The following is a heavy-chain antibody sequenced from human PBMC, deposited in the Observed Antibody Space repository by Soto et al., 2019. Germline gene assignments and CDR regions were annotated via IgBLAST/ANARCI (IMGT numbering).Heavy chain of an antibody. CDR2: ISASSISI. Sequence: GGSLRLSCAASGFSYSNYAMNWVRQAPGKGLEWIAYISASSISIYYADSVRGRFTISRDNAKNLLILQMNSLRDEDTALYYCTRDFTWSEVYWGQGVQVTVSS. CDR3: TRDFTWSEVY. D-gene: IGHD3-3*01. CDR1: GFSYSNYA. V-gene: IGHV3-48*02. J-gene: IGHJ4*02.